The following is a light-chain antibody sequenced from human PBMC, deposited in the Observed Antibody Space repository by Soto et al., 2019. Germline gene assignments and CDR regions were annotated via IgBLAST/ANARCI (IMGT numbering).Light chain of an antibody. CDR3: QQDYGGPFS. J-gene: IGKJ3*01. V-gene: IGKV4-1*01. Sequence: DIVMTQSPDSLAVSLGERATINCKSSQSVLYSSDNKNYLAWYQQKPGQPPKLLVYWASTRESGVPDRFSGSGSGTDFTLTISSLLAEDVAVDYCQQDYGGPFSFGPGTKVDIK. CDR1: QSVLYSSDNKNY. CDR2: WAS.